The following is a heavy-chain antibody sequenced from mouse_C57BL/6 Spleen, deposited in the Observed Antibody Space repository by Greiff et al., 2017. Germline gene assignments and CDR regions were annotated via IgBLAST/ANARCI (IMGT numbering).Heavy chain of an antibody. V-gene: IGHV1-69*01. J-gene: IGHJ2*01. D-gene: IGHD1-1*01. CDR2: IDPSDSYT. CDR1: GYTFTSYW. Sequence: QVQLQQPGAELVMPGASVKLSCKASGYTFTSYWMHWVKQRPGQGLEWIGEIDPSDSYTNYNQKFKGKSTLTVDKSSSTAYMQLSSLTSEDSAVYYCARSEYYYGSPYFDYWGQGTTLTVSS. CDR3: ARSEYYYGSPYFDY.